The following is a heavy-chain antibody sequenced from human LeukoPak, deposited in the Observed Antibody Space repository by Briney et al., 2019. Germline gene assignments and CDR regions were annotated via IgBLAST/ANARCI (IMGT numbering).Heavy chain of an antibody. CDR2: IIPILGIA. Sequence: ASVTVSFTASGGTFTSYTISWVRQAPGQGLEWMGWIIPILGIANYAQKFQGRVTITADKSTSTAYMELSSLRSEDTAVYYCARDPHDKEYDFWSGYYGMDVWGQGTTVTVSS. CDR3: ARDPHDKEYDFWSGYYGMDV. D-gene: IGHD3-3*01. J-gene: IGHJ6*02. CDR1: GGTFTSYT. V-gene: IGHV1-69*10.